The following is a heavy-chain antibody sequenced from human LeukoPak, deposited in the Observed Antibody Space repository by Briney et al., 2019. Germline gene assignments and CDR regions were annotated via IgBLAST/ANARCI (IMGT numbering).Heavy chain of an antibody. J-gene: IGHJ3*01. CDR3: AKESKGSESSFDL. V-gene: IGHV3-30*18. Sequence: QPGRSLRLSCAASGFTFSSYGMHWVRQTPGKGLEWVTFIQFDASDKFYADSVKGRFIISRDNSRSTLYLQMNGLRPEDTAVYYCAKESKGSESSFDLWGQGTMVTVSS. CDR2: IQFDASDK. D-gene: IGHD3-10*01. CDR1: GFTFSSYG.